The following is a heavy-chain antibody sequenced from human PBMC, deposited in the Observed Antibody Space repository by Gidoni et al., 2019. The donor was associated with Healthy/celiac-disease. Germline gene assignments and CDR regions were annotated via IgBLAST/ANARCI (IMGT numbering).Heavy chain of an antibody. Sequence: EVQLVQSGAEVKKPGESLKISCTGSGYRFTSYWIGWVRQMPGKGLEWMGIIYPGDSDTRYRPSFQGQVTISADKSISTAYLQWSSLKASDTAMYYCAIRYCSSTSCNDAFDIWGQGTMVTVSS. CDR2: IYPGDSDT. CDR1: GYRFTSYW. CDR3: AIRYCSSTSCNDAFDI. J-gene: IGHJ3*02. D-gene: IGHD2-2*01. V-gene: IGHV5-51*01.